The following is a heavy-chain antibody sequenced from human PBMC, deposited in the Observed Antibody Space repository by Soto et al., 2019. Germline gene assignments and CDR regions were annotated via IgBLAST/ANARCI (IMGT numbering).Heavy chain of an antibody. CDR1: GYTFTSYD. CDR3: ARFFRSRHYDILTGYYYYGMDV. D-gene: IGHD3-9*01. V-gene: IGHV1-8*01. J-gene: IGHJ6*02. CDR2: MNPNSGNT. Sequence: ASVKVSCKASGYTFTSYDINWVRQATGQGLEWMGWMNPNSGNTGYAQKFQGRVTMTRNTSISTAYMELSSLRSEDTAVYYCARFFRSRHYDILTGYYYYGMDVWGQGTTVTVSS.